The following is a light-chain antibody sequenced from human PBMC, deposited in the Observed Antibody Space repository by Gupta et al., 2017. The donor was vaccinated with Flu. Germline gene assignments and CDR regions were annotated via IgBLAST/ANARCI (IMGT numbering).Light chain of an antibody. V-gene: IGKV3-11*01. CDR3: QQRRSWPIT. Sequence: EIVLTQSPATLSLSPGERATLSCRASQSVSSYLAWDQQKPGQAPRLLIYDASNRATGIPARFSGSGSGTDFTLTISSLEPEDFAVYYCQQRRSWPITFGQGTRLEIK. CDR2: DAS. CDR1: QSVSSY. J-gene: IGKJ5*01.